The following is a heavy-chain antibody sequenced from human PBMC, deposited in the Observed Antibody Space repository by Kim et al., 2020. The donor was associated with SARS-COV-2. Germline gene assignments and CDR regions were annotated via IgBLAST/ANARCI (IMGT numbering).Heavy chain of an antibody. CDR1: GFTFSSYS. J-gene: IGHJ6*02. CDR2: ISSSSSTI. V-gene: IGHV3-48*02. D-gene: IGHD1-26*01. Sequence: GGSLRLSCAASGFTFSSYSMNWVRQAPGKGLEWVSYISSSSSTIYYADSVKGRFTISRDNAKNSLYLQMNSLRDEDTAVYYCARVGRIVGAPGYYYYYGMDVWGQGTTVTVSS. CDR3: ARVGRIVGAPGYYYYYGMDV.